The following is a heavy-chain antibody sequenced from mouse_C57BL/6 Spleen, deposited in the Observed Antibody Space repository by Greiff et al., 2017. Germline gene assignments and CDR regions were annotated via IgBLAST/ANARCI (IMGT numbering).Heavy chain of an antibody. D-gene: IGHD1-1*01. CDR3: ARGYYGSSDGFAC. CDR1: GFTFSDYG. V-gene: IGHV5-15*01. Sequence: EVKLVESGGGLVQPGGSLKLSCAASGFTFSDYGMAWVRQAPRKGPEWVAFISNLAYSIYYADTVTGRFTISRENAKNTLYLEMSSLRSEDTAMYYCARGYYGSSDGFACWGKGTLVTVSA. CDR2: ISNLAYSI. J-gene: IGHJ3*01.